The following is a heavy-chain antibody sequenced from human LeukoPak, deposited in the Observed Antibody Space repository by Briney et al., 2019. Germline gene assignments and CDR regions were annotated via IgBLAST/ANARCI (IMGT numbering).Heavy chain of an antibody. Sequence: SETLSLTCTVSGGSIRSYYWSWIRQPPGKGLEWIGYMYYSGSANYNPSLKSRVTISVDTSKNQFSLKLSSVTAADTAVYYCARVRALSYYDSSGDLYYFDYWGQGTLVTVSS. J-gene: IGHJ4*02. CDR3: ARVRALSYYDSSGDLYYFDY. D-gene: IGHD3-22*01. CDR2: MYYSGSA. V-gene: IGHV4-59*01. CDR1: GGSIRSYY.